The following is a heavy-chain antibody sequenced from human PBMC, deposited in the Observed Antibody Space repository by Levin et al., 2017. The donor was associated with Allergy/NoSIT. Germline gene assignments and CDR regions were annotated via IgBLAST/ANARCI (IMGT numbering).Heavy chain of an antibody. J-gene: IGHJ6*02. V-gene: IGHV3-66*01. D-gene: IGHD5-12*01. Sequence: SCAASEFIVSSNYMSWVRQAPGKGLDWVSVIYSGGRAYYADSVKGRFTISTDNSKNTLYLQMNSLRAEDTAVYYCVARSNGMDVWGQGTTVTVSS. CDR1: EFIVSSNY. CDR3: VARSNGMDV. CDR2: IYSGGRA.